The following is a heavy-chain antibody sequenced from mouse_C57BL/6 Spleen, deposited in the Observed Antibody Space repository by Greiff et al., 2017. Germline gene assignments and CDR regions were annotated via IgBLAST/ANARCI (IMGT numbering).Heavy chain of an antibody. CDR2: FHPSNDDT. CDR1: GYTFTTYP. D-gene: IGHD1-1*01. CDR3: ASSYYGSSFFDY. V-gene: IGHV1-47*01. J-gene: IGHJ2*01. Sequence: VKLQQSGAELVKPGASVKMSCKASGYTFTTYPIEWMKPNHGTSLEWIGNFHPSNDDTKYNEKFKGKATLTVEKSSITVDLDRSRLTSDDSAFYYCASSYYGSSFFDYWGQGTTLTVSS.